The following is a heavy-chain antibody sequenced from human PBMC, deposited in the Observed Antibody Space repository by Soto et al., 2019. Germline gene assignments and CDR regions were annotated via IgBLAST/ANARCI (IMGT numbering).Heavy chain of an antibody. J-gene: IGHJ4*02. V-gene: IGHV4-59*01. CDR1: GGSISNYY. CDR2: IYYSGST. D-gene: IGHD3-3*01. Sequence: SETLSLTCTVSGGSISNYYWSWIRQPPGKGLELIGYIYYSGSTNYNPSLKSRVTISVDTSKNQFSLKLRSVTAADTAVYYCARGNDFWSGYYRPSFEYWGQGALVTSPQ. CDR3: ARGNDFWSGYYRPSFEY.